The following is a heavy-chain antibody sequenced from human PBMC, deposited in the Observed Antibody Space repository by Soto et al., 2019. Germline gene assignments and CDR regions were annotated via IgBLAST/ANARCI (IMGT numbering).Heavy chain of an antibody. Sequence: SETLSLTCTVSGGSISSYYWSWVRQPPGKGLEWIGEIYHSGSTNYNPSLKSRVTISVDKSKNQFSLKLSSVTAADTAVYYCARDRRVYCSGGSCYLSGLDPWGQGTLVTVSS. J-gene: IGHJ5*02. CDR1: GGSISSYY. CDR3: ARDRRVYCSGGSCYLSGLDP. V-gene: IGHV4-4*02. D-gene: IGHD2-15*01. CDR2: IYHSGST.